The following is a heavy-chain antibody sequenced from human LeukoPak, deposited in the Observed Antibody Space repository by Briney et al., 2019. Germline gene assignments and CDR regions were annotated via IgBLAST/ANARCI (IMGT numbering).Heavy chain of an antibody. CDR2: ISGSSYHI. Sequence: GGSLRLSCAASGFTFSTCSMKWVRQAPGKALEWVSSISGSSYHIYYADSVKGRFTISRDNSKNTLYLQMNSLRAEDTAVYYCSTPDYWGQGTLVTVSS. CDR3: STPDY. V-gene: IGHV3-21*04. J-gene: IGHJ4*02. CDR1: GFTFSTCS.